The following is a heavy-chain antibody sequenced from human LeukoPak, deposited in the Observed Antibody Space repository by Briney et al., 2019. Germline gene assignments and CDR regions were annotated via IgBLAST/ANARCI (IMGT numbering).Heavy chain of an antibody. CDR3: ARHVPYYYDSSGYRYFDY. D-gene: IGHD3-22*01. J-gene: IGHJ4*02. CDR2: IYYSGST. CDR1: GGSTSSYY. Sequence: SETLSLTCTVSGGSTSSYYWSWIRQPPGKGLEWIGYIYYSGSTNYNPSLKSRVTISVDTSKNQFSLKLSSVTAADTAVYYCARHVPYYYDSSGYRYFDYWGQGTLVAVSS. V-gene: IGHV4-59*08.